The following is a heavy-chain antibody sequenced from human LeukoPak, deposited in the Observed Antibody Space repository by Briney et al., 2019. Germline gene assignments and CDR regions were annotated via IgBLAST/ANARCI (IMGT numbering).Heavy chain of an antibody. CDR3: AREGVYYYGYFDY. Sequence: PSETLSLTCTVSGGSISSHYWSWIRQPPGKGLEWIGYIYYSGSTNYNPSLKSRVTISVDTSKNQFSLKLSSVTAADTAVYYCAREGVYYYGYFDYWGQGTLVTVSS. CDR2: IYYSGST. CDR1: GGSISSHY. D-gene: IGHD3-22*01. V-gene: IGHV4-59*11. J-gene: IGHJ4*02.